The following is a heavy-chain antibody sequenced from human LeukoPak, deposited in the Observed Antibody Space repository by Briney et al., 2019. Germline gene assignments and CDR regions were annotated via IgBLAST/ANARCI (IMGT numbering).Heavy chain of an antibody. D-gene: IGHD1-26*01. V-gene: IGHV3-23*01. Sequence: GGSLRLSCAAAGFTFNNYAMSWVRQAPGKGLKWVSGISSGGSTYYADSAKGRFTISRDNSKNTLYLQMNSLRAEDTAVYYCAKDTYSTSPYYFDYWGQGTLVTVSS. CDR1: GFTFNNYA. CDR3: AKDTYSTSPYYFDY. CDR2: ISSGGST. J-gene: IGHJ4*02.